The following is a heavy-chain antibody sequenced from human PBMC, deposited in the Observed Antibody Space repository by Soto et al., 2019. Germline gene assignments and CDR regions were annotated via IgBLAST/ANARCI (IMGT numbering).Heavy chain of an antibody. CDR1: GYSFTSYW. CDR2: IYPGDSDT. Sequence: PGESLKISCKGSGYSFTSYWIGWVRQMPGKGLEWMGIIYPGDSDTRYSPSFQGQVTISADKSISTAYLQWSSLKASDTAMYYCASLQLWSTKPYYFDYWGQGTLVTVSS. D-gene: IGHD5-18*01. CDR3: ASLQLWSTKPYYFDY. V-gene: IGHV5-51*01. J-gene: IGHJ4*02.